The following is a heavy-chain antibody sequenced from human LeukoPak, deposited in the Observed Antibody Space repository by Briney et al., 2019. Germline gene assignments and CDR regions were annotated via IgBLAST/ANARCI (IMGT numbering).Heavy chain of an antibody. Sequence: GGSLRLSCAASGFTFSGYAMSLVRQAPGKGLEWVSAISGSGGSTYYADSVKGRFTISRDNSKNTLYLQMNSLRAEDTAVYYCAPRGDTAMVTNYFDYWGQGTLVTVSS. CDR1: GFTFSGYA. J-gene: IGHJ4*02. CDR2: ISGSGGST. D-gene: IGHD5-18*01. CDR3: APRGDTAMVTNYFDY. V-gene: IGHV3-23*01.